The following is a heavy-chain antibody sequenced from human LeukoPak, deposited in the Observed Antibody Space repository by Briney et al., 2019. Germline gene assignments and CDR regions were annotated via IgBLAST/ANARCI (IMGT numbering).Heavy chain of an antibody. CDR1: GYTFTGYY. D-gene: IGHD4-17*01. CDR2: INPNSGGT. Sequence: GASVNVSCKASGYTFTGYYMHWVRQAPGQGLEWMGWINPNSGGTNYAQKFQGRVTMTRDTSISTAYMELSRLRSDDTAVYYCARRGDYGDARFDYWGQGTLVTVSS. J-gene: IGHJ4*02. V-gene: IGHV1-2*02. CDR3: ARRGDYGDARFDY.